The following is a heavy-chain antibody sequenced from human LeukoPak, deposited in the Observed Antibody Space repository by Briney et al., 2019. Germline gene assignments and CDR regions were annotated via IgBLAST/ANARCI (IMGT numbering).Heavy chain of an antibody. D-gene: IGHD5-12*01. Sequence: SETLSLTCTVSGGSISSYYWSWIRQPPGKGLEWIGYIYYSGSTNYNPSLKSRVTISVDTSKNQFSLKLSSVTAADTAVYYCARYFRVATSPYLFDYWGQGTLVTVSS. CDR3: ARYFRVATSPYLFDY. CDR2: IYYSGST. CDR1: GGSISSYY. J-gene: IGHJ4*02. V-gene: IGHV4-59*01.